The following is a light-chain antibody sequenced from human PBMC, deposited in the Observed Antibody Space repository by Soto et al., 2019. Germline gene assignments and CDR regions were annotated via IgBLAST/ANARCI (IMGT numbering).Light chain of an antibody. CDR2: KAS. J-gene: IGKJ2*01. V-gene: IGKV1-5*03. CDR1: QSISSW. Sequence: DIQMTQSPSTLSASVGDRVTITCRASQSISSWLAWYQQKPGKAPNLLIYKASSLDSGVPSRFSGSGSGTDFTLTISRLEPEDFAVYYCQHYEISPPSYTFGQGTKLEIK. CDR3: QHYEISPPSYT.